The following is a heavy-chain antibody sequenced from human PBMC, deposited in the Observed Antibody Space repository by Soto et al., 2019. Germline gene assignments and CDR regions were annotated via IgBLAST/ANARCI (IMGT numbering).Heavy chain of an antibody. V-gene: IGHV3-23*01. J-gene: IGHJ5*01. Sequence: EVQLLELGGQLVQPGESLRLSCAASGFTFRTFTMNWVRQAPGKGLEWVSGIIGGDGDKFYSDSVKGRFTISRDNSKDMLFLQMSSLRVDDTAVYYCAKDRDPDGIWTFDSWGQGTLVTVSS. D-gene: IGHD3-9*01. CDR2: IIGGDGDK. CDR3: AKDRDPDGIWTFDS. CDR1: GFTFRTFT.